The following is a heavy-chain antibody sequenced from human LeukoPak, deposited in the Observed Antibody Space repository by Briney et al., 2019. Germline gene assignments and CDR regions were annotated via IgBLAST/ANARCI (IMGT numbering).Heavy chain of an antibody. CDR1: GYPFSGYY. J-gene: IGHJ5*02. Sequence: EASVKVSCKASGYPFSGYYMHWVRQAPGQGLEWMGWINPNSGGTKYVQKFQGRVTMTRDTSISTAYMELSSLRSEDTAVYYCARVPSGGDKFDPWGQGTLVTVSS. D-gene: IGHD2-21*02. CDR3: ARVPSGGDKFDP. CDR2: INPNSGGT. V-gene: IGHV1-2*02.